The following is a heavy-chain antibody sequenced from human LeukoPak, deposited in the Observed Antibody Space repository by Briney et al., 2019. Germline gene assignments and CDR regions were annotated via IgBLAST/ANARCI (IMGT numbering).Heavy chain of an antibody. CDR2: ISSNGGST. J-gene: IGHJ4*02. V-gene: IGHV3-64*01. CDR1: GFTFSSYA. CDR3: ARRRVTVVRGVDITSYYFDY. D-gene: IGHD3-10*01. Sequence: GGSLRLSCAASGFTFSSYAMHWVRQAPGKGLEYVSAISSNGGSTYYANSVKGRFTISRDNARNSLYLQMNSLGAEDTALYFCARRRVTVVRGVDITSYYFDYWGQGTLVTVSS.